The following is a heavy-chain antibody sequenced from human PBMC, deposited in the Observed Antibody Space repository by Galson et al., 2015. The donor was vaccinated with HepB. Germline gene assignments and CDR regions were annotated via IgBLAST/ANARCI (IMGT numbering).Heavy chain of an antibody. J-gene: IGHJ4*02. CDR1: GYTLTELS. CDR2: FDPEDGET. V-gene: IGHV1-24*01. Sequence: SVKVSCKVSGYTLTELSMHWVRQAPGKGLEWMGGFDPEDGETIYAQKFQGRVTMTEDTSTDTAYMELSSLRSEDTAVYYCATSPGSTSGYYTYFDYWGQGTLVTVSS. D-gene: IGHD2-2*01. CDR3: ATSPGSTSGYYTYFDY.